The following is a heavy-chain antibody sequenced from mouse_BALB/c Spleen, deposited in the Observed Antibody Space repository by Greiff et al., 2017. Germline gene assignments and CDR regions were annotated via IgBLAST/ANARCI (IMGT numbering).Heavy chain of an antibody. CDR3: ARVYGDDFAWFAY. Sequence: EVNVVESGGGLVKPGGSLKLSCAASGFTFSSYAMSWVRQSPEKRLEWVAEISSGGSYTYYPDTVTGRFTISRDNAKNTLYLEMSSLRSEDTAMYYCARVYGDDFAWFAYWGQGTLVTVSA. J-gene: IGHJ3*01. D-gene: IGHD2-2*01. CDR2: ISSGGSYT. V-gene: IGHV5-9-4*01. CDR1: GFTFSSYA.